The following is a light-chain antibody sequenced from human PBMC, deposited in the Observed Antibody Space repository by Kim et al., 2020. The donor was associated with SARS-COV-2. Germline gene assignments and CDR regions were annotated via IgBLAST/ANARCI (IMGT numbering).Light chain of an antibody. CDR1: QSVSSN. CDR3: QHYNNWLRT. Sequence: ASPGERVTLTGRASQSVSSNLAWYQQRPGQAPRPLIYGASTRATGIPARFSGSGSGTEFTLTISSLQSEDFAVYYCQHYNNWLRTFGQGTKVDIK. V-gene: IGKV3-15*01. CDR2: GAS. J-gene: IGKJ1*01.